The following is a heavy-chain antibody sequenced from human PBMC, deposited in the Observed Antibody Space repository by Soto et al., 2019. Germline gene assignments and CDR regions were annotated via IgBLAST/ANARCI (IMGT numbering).Heavy chain of an antibody. D-gene: IGHD3-16*01. CDR3: ASHDYAHYGMDV. CDR2: IYYSGST. V-gene: IGHV4-30-4*01. J-gene: IGHJ6*02. CDR1: GRSNRSCHND. Sequence: RFLNCIVSGRSNRSCHNDGSWLRQPPGKGLEWIGYIYYSGSTYYNPSLKSRVTISVDTSKNQFSLKLSSVTAADTAVYYCASHDYAHYGMDVWGQGTTVT.